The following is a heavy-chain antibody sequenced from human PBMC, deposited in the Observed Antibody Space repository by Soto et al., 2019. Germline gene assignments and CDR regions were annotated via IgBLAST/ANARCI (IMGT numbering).Heavy chain of an antibody. CDR2: INPNSGAT. V-gene: IGHV1-2*02. CDR3: ARGGGTILAPLP. D-gene: IGHD3-3*01. Sequence: GASVKVSCKASGYTFTGFFMLWVRQAPGQGLEWMGWINPNSGATKYAQKFQGRVTLSRDTSISTAYMELSGLRSDDTAVYYCARGGGTILAPLPWGQGTLVTVSS. J-gene: IGHJ5*02. CDR1: GYTFTGFF.